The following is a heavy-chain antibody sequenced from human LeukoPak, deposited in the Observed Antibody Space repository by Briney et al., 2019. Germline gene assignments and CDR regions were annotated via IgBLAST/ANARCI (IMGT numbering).Heavy chain of an antibody. CDR1: GYTFTGYY. D-gene: IGHD4-17*01. CDR2: INPNSGGT. V-gene: IGHV1-2*02. CDR3: ARARSYYGDYTHLDY. J-gene: IGHJ4*02. Sequence: GASVKVSCKASGYTFTGYYMHWVRQAPGQGLEWMGWINPNSGGTNYAQKFQGRVTMTRDTSISTAYMELSRLRSDDTAVYYCARARSYYGDYTHLDYWGQGTLVTVSS.